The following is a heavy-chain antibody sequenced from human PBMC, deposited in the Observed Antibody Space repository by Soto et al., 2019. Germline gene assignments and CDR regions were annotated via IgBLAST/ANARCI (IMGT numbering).Heavy chain of an antibody. D-gene: IGHD5-18*01. CDR2: IYSGGNT. V-gene: IGHV3-53*01. CDR3: ARDSTWIPYYHHGMDV. CDR1: GFSVSSNY. Sequence: EVQLVESGGGLIQPGGSLRLSCAASGFSVSSNYMSWVRQAPGKGLEWVSVIYSGGNTHYADSVKGRFTISRDNSKNTMYLQMNSLRAEDTAVYYCARDSTWIPYYHHGMDVWGQGTTVTVSS. J-gene: IGHJ6*02.